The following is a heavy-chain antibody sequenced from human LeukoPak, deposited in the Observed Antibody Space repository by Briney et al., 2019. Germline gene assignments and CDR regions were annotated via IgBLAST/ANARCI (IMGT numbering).Heavy chain of an antibody. D-gene: IGHD5-24*01. J-gene: IGHJ4*02. CDR3: ARDYTIKAPYFDY. V-gene: IGHV1-69*01. Sequence: VKVSCKASGGSFSSSTINWVRQAPGQGLEWMGGIVPKYYTTNYAQKFQGRVTISADSSTSTAYMELSSLTSEDTAVYYCARDYTIKAPYFDYWGQGTLVTVSS. CDR1: GGSFSSST. CDR2: IVPKYYTT.